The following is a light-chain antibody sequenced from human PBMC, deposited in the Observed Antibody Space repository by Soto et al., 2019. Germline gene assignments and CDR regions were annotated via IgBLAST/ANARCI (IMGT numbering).Light chain of an antibody. CDR2: DVT. CDR3: CSSGGIYAFEV. CDR1: SDVGDFNY. J-gene: IGLJ2*01. V-gene: IGLV2-11*01. Sequence: QSALTQPRSVSGSPGQSVTISCTGTSDVGDFNYVSWYQHHPGKGPKLLIYDVTTRPSGVPDRFSGSKSGNTASLTISGLQAEDEADYCCSSGGIYAFEVFGGGTKLTVL.